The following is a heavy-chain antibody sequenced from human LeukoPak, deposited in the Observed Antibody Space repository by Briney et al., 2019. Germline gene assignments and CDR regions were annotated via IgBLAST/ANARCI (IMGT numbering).Heavy chain of an antibody. CDR2: IYYSGST. Sequence: SETLSLTCTVSGGFISSSSYYWGWIRQPPGKGLEWIGSIYYSGSTYYNPSLKSRVTISVDTSKNQFSLKLSSVTAADTAVYYCASPTPITFGGVITNWGQGTLVTVSS. D-gene: IGHD3-16*02. CDR3: ASPTPITFGGVITN. V-gene: IGHV4-39*01. CDR1: GGFISSSSYY. J-gene: IGHJ4*02.